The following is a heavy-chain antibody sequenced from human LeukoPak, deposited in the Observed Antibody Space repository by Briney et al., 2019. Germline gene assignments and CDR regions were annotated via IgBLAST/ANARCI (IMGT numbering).Heavy chain of an antibody. CDR3: ARGGGTYHDSSGYSDAFDI. Sequence: RASVKVSCKASGGTFSSYAISWVRQAPGQGLEWMGRIIPILGIANYAQKFQGRVTITADKSTSTAYMELSSLRSEDTAVYYCARGGGTYHDSSGYSDAFDIWGQGTMVTVSS. J-gene: IGHJ3*02. CDR1: GGTFSSYA. V-gene: IGHV1-69*04. D-gene: IGHD3-22*01. CDR2: IIPILGIA.